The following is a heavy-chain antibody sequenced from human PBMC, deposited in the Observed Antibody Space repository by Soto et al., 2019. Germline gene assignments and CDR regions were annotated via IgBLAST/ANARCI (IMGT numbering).Heavy chain of an antibody. J-gene: IGHJ4*02. Sequence: PGGSLRLSCAASGFTFNSYDMSWVRQAPGKGLEWVSAISGSGGSTYYADSVKGRFTISRDNSKNTLYLQVNSLRGEDTAIYFCAKGLVDGRKSGAMDKWGQGTPVTVSS. CDR2: ISGSGGST. V-gene: IGHV3-23*01. CDR3: AKGLVDGRKSGAMDK. CDR1: GFTFNSYD. D-gene: IGHD2-15*01.